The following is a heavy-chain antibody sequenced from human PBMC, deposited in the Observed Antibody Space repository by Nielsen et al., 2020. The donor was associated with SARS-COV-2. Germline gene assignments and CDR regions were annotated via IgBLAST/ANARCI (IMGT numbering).Heavy chain of an antibody. D-gene: IGHD2-21*01. CDR2: ISAYNGNT. J-gene: IGHJ3*02. V-gene: IGHV1-18*01. Sequence: ASVKVSCKASGYTFRNYGINWVRQAPGQGLDWMAWISAYNGNTNYAQRFKGRVNMTTDTSTSTAYMELRSLRSDDTAVYFCARLPHIVVVNITPTAFDIWGQGTKVTVSS. CDR3: ARLPHIVVVNITPTAFDI. CDR1: GYTFRNYG.